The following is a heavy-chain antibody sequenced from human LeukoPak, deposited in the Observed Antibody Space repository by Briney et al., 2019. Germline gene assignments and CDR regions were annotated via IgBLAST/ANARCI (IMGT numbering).Heavy chain of an antibody. CDR3: ARVYADPDYYFDY. Sequence: ASVKVSCKASGGTSSSFGISWVRQAPGQGLEWMGGIIPIFGTAHYAQKFQGRVTVTADKSTNTAYMELSRLRSEGTAVYYCARVYADPDYYFDYWGQGTLVTVSS. V-gene: IGHV1-69*06. J-gene: IGHJ4*02. CDR2: IIPIFGTA. CDR1: GGTSSSFG. D-gene: IGHD2-8*01.